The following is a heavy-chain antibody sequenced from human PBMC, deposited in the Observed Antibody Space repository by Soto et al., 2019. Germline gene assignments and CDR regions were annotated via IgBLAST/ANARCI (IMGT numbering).Heavy chain of an antibody. D-gene: IGHD3-22*01. CDR3: STVRTYVSEGYYWDKPH. J-gene: IGHJ4*02. CDR1: GFNFPNAW. Sequence: EVQLVQSGGNLVRPGGSLRVSCAASGFNFPNAWMNWVRQVPGKGLEWVGRIKSRNDGETTDYAAPVKGRFTISREDSKNTLYLQMTGLKPEDTGVYYCSTVRTYVSEGYYWDKPHWCQGGLVTVSS. CDR2: IKSRNDGETT. V-gene: IGHV3-15*07.